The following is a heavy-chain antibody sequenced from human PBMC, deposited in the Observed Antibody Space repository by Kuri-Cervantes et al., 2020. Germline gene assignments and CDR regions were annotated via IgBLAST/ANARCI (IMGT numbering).Heavy chain of an antibody. D-gene: IGHD5-18*01. Sequence: SETLSLTCTVSGGSVSSGSYYWGWIRQPPGKGLEWIGSIYHSGSTYYNPSLKSRVTISVDTSKNQFSLKLSSVTAADTAVYYCARRGYSYGDFDYWGQGTLVTVSS. V-gene: IGHV4-39*07. CDR1: GGSVSSGSYY. J-gene: IGHJ4*02. CDR2: IYHSGST. CDR3: ARRGYSYGDFDY.